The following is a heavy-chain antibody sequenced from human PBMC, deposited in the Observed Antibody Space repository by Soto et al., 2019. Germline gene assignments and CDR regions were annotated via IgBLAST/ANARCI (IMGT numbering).Heavy chain of an antibody. D-gene: IGHD3-22*01. CDR2: ISSDGSNK. Sequence: LRLSCAASGFTFSNFGMHWVRQAPGKGLEWVAFISSDGSNKYYVDSVKGRFTISRDNSENTLSLQMNRLRPEDTAVYYCAKDGDYYDSSGSLDYWGQGTQVTVSS. CDR3: AKDGDYYDSSGSLDY. J-gene: IGHJ4*02. CDR1: GFTFSNFG. V-gene: IGHV3-30*18.